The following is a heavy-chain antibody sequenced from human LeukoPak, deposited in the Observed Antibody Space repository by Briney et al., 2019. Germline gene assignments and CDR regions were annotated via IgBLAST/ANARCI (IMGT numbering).Heavy chain of an antibody. J-gene: IGHJ6*02. CDR2: ISYDGSNK. D-gene: IGHD3-22*01. CDR3: AKNHVFYDRSGSMGMDV. V-gene: IGHV3-30*18. Sequence: PGGSLRLSCAASGFTFSSYGMHWVRQAPGKGLEWVAVISYDGSNKYCADSVKGRFTISRDNSKNTLYLQVNSLRAEDTAVYYCAKNHVFYDRSGSMGMDVWGQGTKVTVSS. CDR1: GFTFSSYG.